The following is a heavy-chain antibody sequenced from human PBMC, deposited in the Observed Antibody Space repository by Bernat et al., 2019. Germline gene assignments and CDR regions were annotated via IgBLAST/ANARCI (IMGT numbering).Heavy chain of an antibody. CDR2: ISSSSSYI. Sequence: EVQLVESGGGLVKPGGSLRLSCAASGFTFSSYSMNWVRQAPGKGLEWVSSISSSSSYIYYADSVKGRFTISRDNAKNSLYLQMNSLRAEDTAVYYCARDHIVVVPAASGDDAFDIWGQGTMVTVSS. V-gene: IGHV3-21*01. J-gene: IGHJ3*02. CDR1: GFTFSSYS. D-gene: IGHD2-2*01. CDR3: ARDHIVVVPAASGDDAFDI.